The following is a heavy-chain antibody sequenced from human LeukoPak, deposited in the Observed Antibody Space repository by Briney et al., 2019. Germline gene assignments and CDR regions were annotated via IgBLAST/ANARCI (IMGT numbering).Heavy chain of an antibody. CDR3: ASLWFGELLFFDPLPAHMDV. D-gene: IGHD3-10*01. V-gene: IGHV4-30-4*07. CDR2: IYYSGST. J-gene: IGHJ6*03. CDR1: GGSISSGGYS. Sequence: SETLSLTCAVSGGSISSGGYSRSWIRHPPGKGLEWIGQIYYSGSTYYNPSLQSRVTISVDTSTNQFSPKLSSVTAADTAVYYCASLWFGELLFFDPLPAHMDVWGKGTTVTVSS.